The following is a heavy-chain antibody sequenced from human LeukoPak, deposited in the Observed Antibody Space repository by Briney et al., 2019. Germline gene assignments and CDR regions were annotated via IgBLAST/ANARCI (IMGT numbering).Heavy chain of an antibody. CDR2: IIPIFGTA. CDR3: ARDAAIYGNGAYYYLW. D-gene: IGHD3-22*01. V-gene: IGHV1-69*05. J-gene: IGHJ4*02. CDR1: GGTFSRYA. Sequence: ASVKLSCKASGGTFSRYAISWVRQAPGQGLEWMGGIIPIFGTANYAQKFQGRVTITTDESTTTPYVELSRLTADDTAVYYCARDAAIYGNGAYYYLWWGQGTLVTVSS.